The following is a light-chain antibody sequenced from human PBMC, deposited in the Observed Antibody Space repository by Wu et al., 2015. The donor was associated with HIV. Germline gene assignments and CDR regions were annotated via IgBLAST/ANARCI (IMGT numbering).Light chain of an antibody. Sequence: EIVMTQSPATLSVSPGERATLSCRASQSVSSNLAWYQQKPGQAPRLLIYGASTRATGIPARFSGSGSGTEFTLTISSLQSEDFAVYYCQQYNNWHLLTFGGGTKVEDQT. CDR1: QSVSSN. J-gene: IGKJ4*01. V-gene: IGKV3-15*01. CDR2: GAS. CDR3: QQYNNWHLLT.